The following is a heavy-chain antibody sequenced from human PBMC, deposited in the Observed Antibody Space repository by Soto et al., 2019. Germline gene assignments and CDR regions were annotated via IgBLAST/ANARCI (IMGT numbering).Heavy chain of an antibody. CDR2: IIPIFGTA. CDR1: GGTFSSYA. J-gene: IGHJ4*02. V-gene: IGHV1-69*01. CDR3: ARAYCSGGSGYSRRPFDY. Sequence: QVQLVQSGAEVKKPGSSVKVSCKASGGTFSSYAISWVRQAPGQGLEWMGGIIPIFGTANYAQKFQGRVTITADESTSTAYMELSSLRSEDTAVYYCARAYCSGGSGYSRRPFDYWGQGTLVTVSS. D-gene: IGHD2-15*01.